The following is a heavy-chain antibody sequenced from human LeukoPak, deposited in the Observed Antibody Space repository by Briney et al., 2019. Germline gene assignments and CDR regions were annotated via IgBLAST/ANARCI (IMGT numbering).Heavy chain of an antibody. Sequence: PSETLSLTRTVSGGSISSSSYYWGWIRQPPGKGLEWIGSIYYSGSTYYNPSLKSRVTISVDTSKNQFSLKLSSVTAADTAVYYCARRYKIVFWSGYYGFDYWGQGTLVTVPS. D-gene: IGHD3-3*01. CDR3: ARRYKIVFWSGYYGFDY. CDR1: GGSISSSSYY. V-gene: IGHV4-39*01. J-gene: IGHJ4*02. CDR2: IYYSGST.